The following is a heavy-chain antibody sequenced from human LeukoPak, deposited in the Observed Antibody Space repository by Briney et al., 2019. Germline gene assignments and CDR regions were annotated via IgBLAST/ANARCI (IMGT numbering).Heavy chain of an antibody. D-gene: IGHD3-22*01. J-gene: IGHJ5*02. CDR1: GVSINSLY. Sequence: SETLSLTCSVSGVSINSLYFIWIRQSPGKGLEWIGYIYDSGITKYNPSLKSRVTISVDTSKNQFSLRLRSVTAADTAVYFCARAYSSASWFDPWGQGTPVTVSS. CDR3: ARAYSSASWFDP. CDR2: IYDSGIT. V-gene: IGHV4-59*11.